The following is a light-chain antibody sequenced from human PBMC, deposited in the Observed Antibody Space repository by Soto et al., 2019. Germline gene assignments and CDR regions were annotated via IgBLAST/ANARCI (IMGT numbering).Light chain of an antibody. V-gene: IGKV1-39*01. CDR3: QPTYSTPRGA. CDR1: ESISNN. CDR2: AAS. Sequence: DIQMTQSPSSLSASVGDRVTITCRASESISNNLNWYQQKPGKAPKLLIYAASTLQSGVPSRFSGGGSGTDFTLTIGSLQPEDFTTYYCQPTYSTPRGAFGQGTKVEIK. J-gene: IGKJ1*01.